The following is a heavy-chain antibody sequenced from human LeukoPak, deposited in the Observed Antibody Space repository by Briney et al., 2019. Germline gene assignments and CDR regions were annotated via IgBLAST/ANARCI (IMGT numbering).Heavy chain of an antibody. CDR2: ISYDGGNK. CDR1: GFTFSSYA. Sequence: GRSLRLSCAASGFTFSSYAMHWVRQAPGEGLGWVAVISYDGGNKYYADSVKGRFTISRDNSKNTLYLQMNSLRAEDTAVYYCARGGQWFGPEGGYYYYGMDVWGQGTTVTVSS. CDR3: ARGGQWFGPEGGYYYYGMDV. J-gene: IGHJ6*02. V-gene: IGHV3-30-3*01. D-gene: IGHD3-10*01.